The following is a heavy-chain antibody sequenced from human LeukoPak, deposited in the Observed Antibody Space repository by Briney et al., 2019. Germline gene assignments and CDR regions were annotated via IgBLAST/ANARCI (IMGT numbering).Heavy chain of an antibody. CDR3: ARAVDYYDSSGRSDAFDI. CDR2: IWYDGSNK. V-gene: IGHV3-33*01. D-gene: IGHD3-22*01. Sequence: GRSLRPSCAASGFTFSSYGMHWVRQAPGKGLEWVAVIWYDGSNKYYADSVKGRFTISRDNSKNTLYLQMNSLRAEDTAVYYCARAVDYYDSSGRSDAFDIWGQGTMVTVSS. CDR1: GFTFSSYG. J-gene: IGHJ3*02.